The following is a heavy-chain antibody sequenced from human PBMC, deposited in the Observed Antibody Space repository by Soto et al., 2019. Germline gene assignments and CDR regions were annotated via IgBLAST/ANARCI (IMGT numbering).Heavy chain of an antibody. CDR3: ARDYASTSYGFDS. CDR1: GFTFSSYA. Sequence: GGSLRLSCAASGFTFSSYATHWVRQAPGKGLEWVAVIWYDGSSRYYADSVKGRFTISRDNSENTLYLQMNSLRAEDAAVYYCARDYASTSYGFDSWGQGTLVTVSS. V-gene: IGHV3-33*01. D-gene: IGHD2-2*01. CDR2: IWYDGSSR. J-gene: IGHJ4*02.